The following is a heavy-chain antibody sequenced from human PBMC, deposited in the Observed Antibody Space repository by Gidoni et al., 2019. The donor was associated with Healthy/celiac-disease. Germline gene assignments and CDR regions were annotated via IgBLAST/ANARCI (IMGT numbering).Heavy chain of an antibody. CDR1: GFSLSTSGVG. D-gene: IGHD3-22*01. CDR3: AHIISYYYDSSGDQNHWYFDL. V-gene: IGHV2-5*02. Sequence: ITLKESGPTLVKPTQTLTLTCTFSGFSLSTSGVGVGWIRQPPGKALEWLALIYWDDDKRYSPSLKSRLTITKDTSKNQVVLTMTNMDPVDTATYYCAHIISYYYDSSGDQNHWYFDLWGRGTLVTVSS. J-gene: IGHJ2*01. CDR2: IYWDDDK.